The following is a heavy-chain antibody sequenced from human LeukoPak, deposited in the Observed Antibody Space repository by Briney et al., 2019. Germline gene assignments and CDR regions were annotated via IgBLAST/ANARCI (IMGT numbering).Heavy chain of an antibody. CDR3: ARHSGAAARYGMDV. V-gene: IGHV4-59*08. Sequence: SETLSLTCTVSGGSISSYYGSWIRQPPGKGLEWIGYIYYSGSTNYNPSLKIRVTISVDTSKNQFSLKLSSVTAADTAVYYCARHSGAAARYGMDVWGQGTTVTVSS. CDR2: IYYSGST. CDR1: GGSISSYY. D-gene: IGHD6-13*01. J-gene: IGHJ6*02.